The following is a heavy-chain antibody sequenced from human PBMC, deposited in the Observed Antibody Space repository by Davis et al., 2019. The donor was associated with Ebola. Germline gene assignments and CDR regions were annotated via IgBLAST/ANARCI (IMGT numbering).Heavy chain of an antibody. CDR2: ISSNGGST. V-gene: IGHV3-64*04. Sequence: GESLKISCAASGFTFSSYAMHWVRQAPGKGLDYVSAISSNGGSTYYADSVKGRFTISRDNSKNTLYLQMNSLRAEDTAVYYCAKLDSSSWDYYYYGMDVWGQGTTVTVSS. J-gene: IGHJ6*02. CDR3: AKLDSSSWDYYYYGMDV. D-gene: IGHD6-13*01. CDR1: GFTFSSYA.